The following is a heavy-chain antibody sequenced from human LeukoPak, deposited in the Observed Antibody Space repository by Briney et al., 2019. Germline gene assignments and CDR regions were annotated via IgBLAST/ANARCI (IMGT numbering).Heavy chain of an antibody. CDR2: IYYSGST. D-gene: IGHD3-10*01. CDR1: GGSISSSSYY. V-gene: IGHV4-39*01. J-gene: IGHJ4*02. Sequence: SETLSLTCTVSGGSISSSSYYWGWLRQPPGKGLEWIVSIYYSGSTYYNPSLKSPVTISVYTSKNPFSLNLSSVAAAAAAVFYCARLYGSTTGAVREVRDYFDYWGQGTLVTVSS. CDR3: ARLYGSTTGAVREVRDYFDY.